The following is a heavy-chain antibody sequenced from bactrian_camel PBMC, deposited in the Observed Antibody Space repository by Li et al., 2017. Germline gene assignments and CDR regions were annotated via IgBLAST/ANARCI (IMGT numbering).Heavy chain of an antibody. CDR3: AVDRGTGCKFRAGTAY. D-gene: IGHD6*01. V-gene: IGHV3S36*01. CDR2: ARTYSDTT. CDR1: GYTSLNYC. Sequence: VQLVESGGGSVQGGGSLRLSCAASGYTSLNYCMGWFRQAPGQAREEVGIARTYSDTTSYGDPVKGRLTIVVDNAKDTMYLQMNNLNQEDTARYYCAVDRGTGCKFRAGTAYWGQGTQVTVS. J-gene: IGHJ4*01.